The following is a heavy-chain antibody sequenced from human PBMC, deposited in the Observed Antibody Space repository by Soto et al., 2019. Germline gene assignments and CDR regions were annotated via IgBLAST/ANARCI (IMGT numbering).Heavy chain of an antibody. V-gene: IGHV3-23*01. CDR3: ARGETTRYFDY. CDR1: GFTFSTYA. D-gene: IGHD1-1*01. Sequence: EVQLLESGGGLIQPGGSLRLSCAASGFTFSTYAMTWVGQAPGKGLEWVSAISGTGGSTYYADSVKGRFTISRDNSKNTLYLQMNSLRAEDTAVYFCARGETTRYFDYWGQGTLVTVSS. CDR2: ISGTGGST. J-gene: IGHJ4*02.